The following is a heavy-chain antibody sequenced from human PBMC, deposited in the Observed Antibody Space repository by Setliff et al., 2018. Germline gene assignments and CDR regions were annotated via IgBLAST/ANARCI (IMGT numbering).Heavy chain of an antibody. CDR2: IFDSGNT. CDR1: GGSISSHY. D-gene: IGHD3-10*01. J-gene: IGHJ3*02. Sequence: SETLSLTCTVSGGSISSHYWSWIRQPPGKGLEWIGNIFDSGNTNYNSSLKGRVTISVDTSKNQFSLKLSSVTAADTAVYYCARVYYGSGSYLGAFDIWGQGTLVTVSS. V-gene: IGHV4-59*11. CDR3: ARVYYGSGSYLGAFDI.